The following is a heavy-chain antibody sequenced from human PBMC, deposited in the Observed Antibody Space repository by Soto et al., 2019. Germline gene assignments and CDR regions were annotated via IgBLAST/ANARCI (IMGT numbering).Heavy chain of an antibody. D-gene: IGHD6-19*01. Sequence: QVQLVQSGAEVKKPGASVKVSCKASGYTFTTYGISWVRQAPGQGLEWMGWINGYNGNTNYAQKLQGRVTMTTDTSTRTAYMELRSLRSDDTAVYYWARDPVAGTYFDYWGQGTLVTVSS. CDR1: GYTFTTYG. CDR3: ARDPVAGTYFDY. J-gene: IGHJ4*02. CDR2: INGYNGNT. V-gene: IGHV1-18*01.